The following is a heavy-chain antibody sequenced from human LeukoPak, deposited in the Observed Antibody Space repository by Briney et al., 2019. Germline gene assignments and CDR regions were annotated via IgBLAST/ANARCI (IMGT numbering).Heavy chain of an antibody. CDR3: ARQGGAVTGRAVDY. V-gene: IGHV4-59*08. J-gene: IGHJ4*02. Sequence: PSETLSPTCTVSGASLSSYYWSWIRQPPGKGLEWIGYIYYSGSTDYNPSLKSRVTISVDTSKNQFSLRLTSVTAADTAFYYCARQGGAVTGRAVDYWGPGTLVTVSS. CDR1: GASLSSYY. CDR2: IYYSGST. D-gene: IGHD6-19*01.